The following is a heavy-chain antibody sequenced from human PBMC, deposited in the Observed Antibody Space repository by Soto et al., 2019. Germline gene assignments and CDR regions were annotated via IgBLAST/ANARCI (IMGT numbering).Heavy chain of an antibody. Sequence: SVKLSCKASGGSFSSYAISWVRQAPGQGLEWMGGIIPIFGTANYAQKFQGRVTITADESTSTAYMELSSLRSEDTAVYYCARGYCSSTSCYSGFDPWGQGTLVTVSS. J-gene: IGHJ5*02. D-gene: IGHD2-2*01. CDR3: ARGYCSSTSCYSGFDP. CDR2: IIPIFGTA. CDR1: GGSFSSYA. V-gene: IGHV1-69*13.